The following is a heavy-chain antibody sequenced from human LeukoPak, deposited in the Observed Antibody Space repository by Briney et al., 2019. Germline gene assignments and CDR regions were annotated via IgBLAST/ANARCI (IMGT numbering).Heavy chain of an antibody. CDR1: GVIISSYA. CDR3: AKARVSPGFNWFDP. D-gene: IGHD2/OR15-2a*01. V-gene: IGHV3-23*01. J-gene: IGHJ5*02. Sequence: GGSLRLSCAASGVIISSYAMSWVRQAPGKGLEWVSAINGRGDNTYYADFVKGRFTISRDNSKSTVYLQMNSLRTEDTAVYYCAKARVSPGFNWFDPWGQGTLVTVSS. CDR2: INGRGDNT.